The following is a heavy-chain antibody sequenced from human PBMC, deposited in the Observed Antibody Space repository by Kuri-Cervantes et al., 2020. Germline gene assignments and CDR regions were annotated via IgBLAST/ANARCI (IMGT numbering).Heavy chain of an antibody. CDR3: ARDSDTMVRGAMGAHDAFDI. D-gene: IGHD3-10*01. Sequence: GGSLRLSCAASGFTFSDYNMNWVRQAPGKGLEWVSSISSRSTYIYYADSMRGRFTMSRDNAKNSLYLQMSSLRSEDTAVYYCARDSDTMVRGAMGAHDAFDIWGQGTMVTVSS. CDR1: GFTFSDYN. V-gene: IGHV3-21*04. J-gene: IGHJ3*02. CDR2: ISSRSTYI.